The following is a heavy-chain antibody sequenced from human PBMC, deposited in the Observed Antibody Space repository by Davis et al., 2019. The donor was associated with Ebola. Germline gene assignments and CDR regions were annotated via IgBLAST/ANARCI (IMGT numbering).Heavy chain of an antibody. CDR3: ARFGEGAY. J-gene: IGHJ4*02. Sequence: PGGSLRLFCTVSGASVSGHYWNWFRQPPGKGLEWIGFVSGSGRTSYNPSLKSRVTISADTSKNQFSLNLSSVTAADTAVYFCARFGEGAYWGQGTLVTVSS. D-gene: IGHD2-21*01. CDR1: GASVSGHY. V-gene: IGHV4-59*02. CDR2: VSGSGRT.